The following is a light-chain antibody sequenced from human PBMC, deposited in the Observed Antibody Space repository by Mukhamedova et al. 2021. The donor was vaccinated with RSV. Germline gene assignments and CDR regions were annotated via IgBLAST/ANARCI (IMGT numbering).Light chain of an antibody. V-gene: IGKV3-11*01. J-gene: IGKJ2*01. CDR1: TS. CDR2: DAS. CDR3: QQTFNWPYT. Sequence: TSLDWFQHRPGQAPRLLIYDASNRATGVPARFSGGVSGTDFTLTISSLEPEDFALYFYQQTFNWPYTFGQGTKVELK.